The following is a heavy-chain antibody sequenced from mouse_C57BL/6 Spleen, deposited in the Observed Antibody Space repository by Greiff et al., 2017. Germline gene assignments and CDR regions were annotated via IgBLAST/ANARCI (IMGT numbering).Heavy chain of an antibody. CDR3: ARKGPITTAMDY. CDR1: GYTFTSYW. V-gene: IGHV1-69*01. D-gene: IGHD1-1*01. CDR2: IDPSDSYT. Sequence: QVQLQQSGAELVMPGASVKLSCKASGYTFTSYWMHWVKQRPGQGLEWIGEIDPSDSYTNYNQKFKGKSTLTVDKSSSTAYMQLSSLTSEDAAVYYCARKGPITTAMDYWGQGTSVTVSS. J-gene: IGHJ4*01.